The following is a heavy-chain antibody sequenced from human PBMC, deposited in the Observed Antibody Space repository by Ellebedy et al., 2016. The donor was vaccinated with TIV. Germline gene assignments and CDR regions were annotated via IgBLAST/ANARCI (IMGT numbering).Heavy chain of an antibody. CDR3: ARDIVVVPAAILGVYYYYYGMDV. CDR1: GYTFTSYY. CDR2: INPSGGST. V-gene: IGHV1-46*01. J-gene: IGHJ6*02. D-gene: IGHD2-2*01. Sequence: ASVKVSXKASGYTFTSYYMHWVRQAPGQGLEWMGIINPSGGSTSYAQKFQGRVTMTRDTSTSTVYMELSSLRSEDTAVYYCARDIVVVPAAILGVYYYYYGMDVWGQGTTVTVSS.